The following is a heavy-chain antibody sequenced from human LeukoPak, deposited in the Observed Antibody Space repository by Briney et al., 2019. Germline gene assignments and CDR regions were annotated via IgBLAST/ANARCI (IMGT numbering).Heavy chain of an antibody. CDR3: ARGTEIPNYYYYGMDV. CDR1: GGSISSY. Sequence: SETLSLTCTVSGGSISSYWTWIRQPAGKGLEWIGRIYTSGSTNYNPSPKSRVTMSVDTSKNQFSLKLSSVTAADTAVYYCARGTEIPNYYYYGMDVWGQGTTVTVSS. D-gene: IGHD5-24*01. V-gene: IGHV4-4*07. CDR2: IYTSGST. J-gene: IGHJ6*02.